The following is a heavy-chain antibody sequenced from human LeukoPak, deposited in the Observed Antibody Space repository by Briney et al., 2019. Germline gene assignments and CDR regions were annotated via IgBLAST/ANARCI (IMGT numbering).Heavy chain of an antibody. J-gene: IGHJ6*03. CDR2: IFYSGTT. CDR1: GGSISSYY. V-gene: IGHV4-59*08. D-gene: IGHD3-10*01. CDR3: ASVRRGFGESSKYYAYYYMDV. Sequence: SETLSLTCTVSGGSISSYYWSWIRQPPGKGLEWIGFIFYSGTTNYNPSLKSRVTISLDTSKNQFSLKLTSVTAADTAVYYCASVRRGFGESSKYYAYYYMDVWGKGTTVTISS.